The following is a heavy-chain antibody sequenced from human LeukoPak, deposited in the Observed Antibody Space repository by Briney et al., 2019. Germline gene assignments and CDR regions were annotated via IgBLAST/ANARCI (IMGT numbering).Heavy chain of an antibody. V-gene: IGHV1-3*04. D-gene: IGHD3-10*01. J-gene: IGHJ1*01. CDR1: GYSFANYG. CDR3: ARVPLSDASGRYYSH. CDR2: INTGNGNT. Sequence: ASVKVACKTSGYSFANYGMHWVRQAPRQSLEWMGWINTGNGNTKSSQKFQDRVALTRDTSASTACMELNSLSSEDAAVYYCARVPLSDASGRYYSHWGQGTLVTVSS.